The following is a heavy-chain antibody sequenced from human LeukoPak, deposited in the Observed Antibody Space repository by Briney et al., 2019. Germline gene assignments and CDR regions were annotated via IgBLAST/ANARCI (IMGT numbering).Heavy chain of an antibody. CDR1: GFTFSSYA. CDR2: ISYDGSNK. D-gene: IGHD5-18*01. CDR3: ARDWEGGYSYGYYYYYGMDV. J-gene: IGHJ6*02. Sequence: GGSLRLSCAASGFTFSSYAMHWVRQAPGKGLEWVAVISYDGSNKYYAGSVKGRFTISRDNSKNTLYLQMNSLRAEDTAVYYCARDWEGGYSYGYYYYYGMDVWGQGTTVTVSS. V-gene: IGHV3-30-3*01.